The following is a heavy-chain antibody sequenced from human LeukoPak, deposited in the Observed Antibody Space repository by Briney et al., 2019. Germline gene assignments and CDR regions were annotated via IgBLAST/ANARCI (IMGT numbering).Heavy chain of an antibody. CDR3: ARDPGAVAGCYFDY. D-gene: IGHD6-19*01. CDR1: GFTXSSYW. J-gene: IGHJ4*02. Sequence: RXSCAXSGFTXSSYWMSWVRQAPGKGLEWVANIKQDGSEKYYVDSVKGRFTISRDNAKNSLYLQMNSLRAEDTAVYYCARDPGAVAGCYFDYWGQGTLVTVSS. V-gene: IGHV3-7*01. CDR2: IKQDGSEK.